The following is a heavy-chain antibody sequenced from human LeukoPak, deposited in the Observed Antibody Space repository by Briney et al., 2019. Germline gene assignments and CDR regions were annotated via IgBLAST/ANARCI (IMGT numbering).Heavy chain of an antibody. V-gene: IGHV3-23*01. D-gene: IGHD4-17*01. J-gene: IGHJ4*02. CDR1: GFTFSSYA. Sequence: GGSLRLSCAASGFTFSSYAMSWVRQAPGKGLEWVSAISGSGGSTYYADSVKGRFTISRDNSKNTLYLQMNSLRAEDTAVYYRAKDWRPRNNGDPAPFDYWGQGTLVTVSS. CDR2: ISGSGGST. CDR3: AKDWRPRNNGDPAPFDY.